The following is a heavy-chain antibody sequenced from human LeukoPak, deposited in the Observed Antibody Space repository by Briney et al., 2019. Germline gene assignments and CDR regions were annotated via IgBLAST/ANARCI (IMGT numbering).Heavy chain of an antibody. CDR3: ARRVAVAGYYFDY. V-gene: IGHV5-10-1*01. CDR1: RYIFTSYW. Sequence: GESLRISCKVSRYIFTSYWIVWVRQMPGKGLEWMGRIDPSDSYTNYTPSFQGHVTISADKSISTAYLQWSSLKASDTAMYYCARRVAVAGYYFDYWGQGTLVTVS. CDR2: IDPSDSYT. D-gene: IGHD6-19*01. J-gene: IGHJ4*02.